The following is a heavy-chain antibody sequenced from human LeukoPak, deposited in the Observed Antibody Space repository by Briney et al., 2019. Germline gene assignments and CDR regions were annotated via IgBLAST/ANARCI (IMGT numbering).Heavy chain of an antibody. Sequence: PSETLSLTCTVSGGSISSYYWSWIRQPPGKGLEWIGYIYYSGSTNYNPSLKSRVTMSVDTSKNQFSLKLSSVTAADTAVYYCARDYGDYAHYYYYYMDVWGKGTTVTISS. CDR3: ARDYGDYAHYYYYYMDV. CDR1: GGSISSYY. D-gene: IGHD4-17*01. V-gene: IGHV4-59*12. J-gene: IGHJ6*03. CDR2: IYYSGST.